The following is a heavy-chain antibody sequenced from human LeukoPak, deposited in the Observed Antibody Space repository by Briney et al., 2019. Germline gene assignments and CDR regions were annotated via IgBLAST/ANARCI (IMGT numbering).Heavy chain of an antibody. Sequence: KPSETLSLTCTVSGGSISSYYWSWIRQPPGKGLEWIGYIYYSGSTNYNPSLKSRVTISVDTSKNQFSLKLSSVTAADTAVYYCASIPPHIHYYDSSGYPHPLHFDYWGQGTLVTVSS. J-gene: IGHJ4*02. CDR2: IYYSGST. V-gene: IGHV4-59*08. CDR3: ASIPPHIHYYDSSGYPHPLHFDY. D-gene: IGHD3-22*01. CDR1: GGSISSYY.